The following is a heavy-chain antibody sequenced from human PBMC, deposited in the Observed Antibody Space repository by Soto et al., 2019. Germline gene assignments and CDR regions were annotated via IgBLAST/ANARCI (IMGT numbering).Heavy chain of an antibody. J-gene: IGHJ4*02. D-gene: IGHD3-16*01. CDR1: GFTFSIYA. V-gene: IGHV3-23*01. CDR2: TGATGRTT. Sequence: QLGGSLRLSCAASGFTFSIYAMTWVRQAPGKGLEWVSTTGATGRTTYYADSVKGRFTVSRDNSKNTLDLQMNSLRAEDTAVYYCARGAVMPDSWGQGTLVTVSS. CDR3: ARGAVMPDS.